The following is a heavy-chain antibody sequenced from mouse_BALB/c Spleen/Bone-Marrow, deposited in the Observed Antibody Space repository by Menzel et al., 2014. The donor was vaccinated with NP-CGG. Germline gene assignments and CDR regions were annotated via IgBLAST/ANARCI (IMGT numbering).Heavy chain of an antibody. CDR2: IDPANGNT. V-gene: IGHV14-3*02. CDR3: ARWLPLAY. Sequence: VQLQQSGAELVKPGASVKLSCTASGFDIKDTYMHWVKQRPEQGLEWIGRIDPANGNTKYDPKFQGKATITADTSSNTAYLQLSSLTSEDTAVYYCARWLPLAYWGQGTLVTVSA. J-gene: IGHJ3*01. CDR1: GFDIKDTY. D-gene: IGHD2-2*01.